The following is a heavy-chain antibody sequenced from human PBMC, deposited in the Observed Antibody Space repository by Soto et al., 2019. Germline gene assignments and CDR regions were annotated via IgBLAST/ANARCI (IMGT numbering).Heavy chain of an antibody. CDR1: GFTFSRYW. D-gene: IGHD1-26*01. Sequence: GGSLRLSCAASGFTFSRYWMSWVRQAPGKGLEWVANINQDGSETYYLDSVKGRFTISRDNAKNSLYVQMSSLRAEDTAVYYCVRAEWELDSWGQGTLVTVSS. CDR2: INQDGSET. J-gene: IGHJ5*01. CDR3: VRAEWELDS. V-gene: IGHV3-7*03.